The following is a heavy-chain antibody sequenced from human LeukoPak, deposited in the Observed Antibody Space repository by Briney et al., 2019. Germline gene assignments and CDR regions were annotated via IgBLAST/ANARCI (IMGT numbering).Heavy chain of an antibody. CDR3: AREGRGYYFGHNWFDP. CDR2: IHHGGAT. CDR1: NGSISSGDYY. D-gene: IGHD2/OR15-2a*01. V-gene: IGHV4-30-2*01. Sequence: SETLSLTCSVSNGSISSGDYYWSWIRQPPGKGLEWIGYIHHGGATYSNPSLQSRATVSADKSKNQFSLKLTSVTAADTAVYYCAREGRGYYFGHNWFDPWGQGILVTVSS. J-gene: IGHJ5*02.